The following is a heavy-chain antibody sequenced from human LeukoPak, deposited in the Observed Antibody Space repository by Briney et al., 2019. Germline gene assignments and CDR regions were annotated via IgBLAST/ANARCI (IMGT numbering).Heavy chain of an antibody. V-gene: IGHV3-30*18. CDR3: VKLDTAMDYYYYGMDV. D-gene: IGHD5-18*01. J-gene: IGHJ6*02. Sequence: PGGSLRLSCAASGFTFSSYCMHWVRQAPGKGLEWVAVISYDGSNKYYADSVKGRFTISRDNSKNTLYLQMNSLRAEDTAVYYCVKLDTAMDYYYYGMDVWGQGTTVTVSS. CDR1: GFTFSSYC. CDR2: ISYDGSNK.